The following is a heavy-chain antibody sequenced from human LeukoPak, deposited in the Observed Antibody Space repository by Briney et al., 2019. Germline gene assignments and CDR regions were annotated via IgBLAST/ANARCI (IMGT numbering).Heavy chain of an antibody. Sequence: GGSLRLSCSTFGLASGDYPITWLCQAPGKGLEWVGFIRSKAYGGTPDYAASIQGRFTISRDDSKNIAYLQMSSLKTEDTAIYYCTTYGTWIDYWGQGTLVTVSS. CDR1: GLASGDYP. CDR2: IRSKAYGGTP. J-gene: IGHJ4*02. V-gene: IGHV3-49*03. CDR3: TTYGTWIDY. D-gene: IGHD1-1*01.